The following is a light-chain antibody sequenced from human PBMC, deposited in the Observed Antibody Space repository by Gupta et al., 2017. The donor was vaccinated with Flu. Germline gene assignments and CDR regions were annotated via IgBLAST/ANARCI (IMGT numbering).Light chain of an antibody. CDR3: AAWDDSLNGHYV. CDR2: GNS. J-gene: IGLJ1*01. CDR1: SSNIGSNP. V-gene: IGLV1-44*01. Sequence: QSVLAQPPSASETPRQRVTISCSGSSSNIGSNPVNWYQQVPGTAPTLLIYGNSQRPSGVPDRFSGSKSGTSASLAISGLQSEDEADYYCAAWDDSLNGHYVFGTGTKVTVL.